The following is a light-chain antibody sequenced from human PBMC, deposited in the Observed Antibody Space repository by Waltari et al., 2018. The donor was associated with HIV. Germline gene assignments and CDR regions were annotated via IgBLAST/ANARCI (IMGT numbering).Light chain of an antibody. CDR3: NTRDSSGNPQV. J-gene: IGLJ2*01. CDR2: GKN. CDR1: SHRSYY. Sequence: SSELTEDPAVSVALGQTVRITCQGDSHRSYYASWYQQQPGQAPVLVIYGKNNRPSGIPDRFSGSSSGNTASLTSTGAQAEDEADYYCNTRDSSGNPQVFGGGTKLTVL. V-gene: IGLV3-19*01.